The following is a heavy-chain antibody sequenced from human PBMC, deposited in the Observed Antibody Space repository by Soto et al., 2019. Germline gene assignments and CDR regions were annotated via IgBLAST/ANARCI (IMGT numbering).Heavy chain of an antibody. Sequence: ASVKVSCKASGYTFTSYDINWVRQATGQGLEWMGWMNPNSGNTGYAQKFQGRVTMTRNTSISTAYMELRSLRSEDTAVYYCASDFWSGYDAFDIWGQGTMVTVSS. CDR3: ASDFWSGYDAFDI. CDR2: MNPNSGNT. CDR1: GYTFTSYD. D-gene: IGHD3-3*01. J-gene: IGHJ3*02. V-gene: IGHV1-8*01.